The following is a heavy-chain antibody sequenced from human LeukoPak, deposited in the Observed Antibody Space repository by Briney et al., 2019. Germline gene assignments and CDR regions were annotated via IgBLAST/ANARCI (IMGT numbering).Heavy chain of an antibody. J-gene: IGHJ6*02. CDR3: VTLGGSSSWYGNGMDV. CDR1: GGTFSSYA. Sequence: SVKVSCKASGGTFSSYAISWVRQAPGQGLEWMGRIIPILGIANYAQKFQGRVTITADKSTSTAYMELSSLRSEDTDVYYCVTLGGSSSWYGNGMDVWGQGTTVTVSS. CDR2: IIPILGIA. D-gene: IGHD6-13*01. V-gene: IGHV1-69*04.